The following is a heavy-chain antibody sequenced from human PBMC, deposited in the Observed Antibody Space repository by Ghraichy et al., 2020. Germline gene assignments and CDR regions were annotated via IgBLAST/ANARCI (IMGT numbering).Heavy chain of an antibody. J-gene: IGHJ6*02. CDR1: GYTLTELS. D-gene: IGHD1-26*01. Sequence: ASVKVSCKVSGYTLTELSMHWVRQAPGKGLEWMGGFDPEDGETIYAQKFQGRVTMTEDTSTDTAYMELSSLRSEDTAVYYCATVRAGATYYYYYGMDVWGQGTTVTVSS. CDR2: FDPEDGET. V-gene: IGHV1-24*01. CDR3: ATVRAGATYYYYYGMDV.